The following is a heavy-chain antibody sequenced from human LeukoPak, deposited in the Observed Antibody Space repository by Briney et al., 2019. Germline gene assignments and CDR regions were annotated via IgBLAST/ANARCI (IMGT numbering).Heavy chain of an antibody. J-gene: IGHJ4*02. CDR1: GGSFSGYY. D-gene: IGHD3-3*01. V-gene: IGHV4-34*01. CDR3: ASAPYYDFWSGYYYFDY. CDR2: INHSGST. Sequence: SETLSLTCAVYGGSFSGYYWSWIRQPPGKGLEWIGEINHSGSTNYNPSLKSRVTISVDTSKNQFSLKLSSVTAADTAVYYCASAPYYDFWSGYYYFDYWGQGTLVAVSS.